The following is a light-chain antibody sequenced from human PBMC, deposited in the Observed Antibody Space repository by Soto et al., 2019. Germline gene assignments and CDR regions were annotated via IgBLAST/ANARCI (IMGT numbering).Light chain of an antibody. CDR2: GAS. V-gene: IGKV3-20*01. J-gene: IGKJ1*01. CDR3: PQYGSSPKT. Sequence: RGMTQSPATLSVSPGERATLSCWASQSVINNLAWYQQKPGQAPRLLIYGASSRATGIPDRFSGSGSGTEFPLTIRRLEPEDFAVYYCPQYGSSPKTFGQGTNVDIK. CDR1: QSVINN.